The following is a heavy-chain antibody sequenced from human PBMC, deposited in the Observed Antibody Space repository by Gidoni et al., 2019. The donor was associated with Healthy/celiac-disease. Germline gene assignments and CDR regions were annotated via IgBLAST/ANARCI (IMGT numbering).Heavy chain of an antibody. Sequence: EVQLLESGGGLVQPGGSLRLSCAASGFPFSSYAMSWVRQAPGKGLEWVSAISGSGGSTYYADSVKGRFTISRDNSKNTLYLQMNSLRAEDTAVYYCAKGPKGRMRSSWYPYYFDYWGQGTLVTVSS. CDR2: ISGSGGST. CDR3: AKGPKGRMRSSWYPYYFDY. J-gene: IGHJ4*02. D-gene: IGHD6-13*01. CDR1: GFPFSSYA. V-gene: IGHV3-23*01.